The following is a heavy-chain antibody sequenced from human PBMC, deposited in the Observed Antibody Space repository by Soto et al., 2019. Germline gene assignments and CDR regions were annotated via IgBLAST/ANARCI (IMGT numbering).Heavy chain of an antibody. CDR2: ISGGGGST. Sequence: DVQLLESGGGLVQPGGSLRLACAASGFTFGNYAINWVRLAPGQGLEWVSGISGGGGSTYYADSVKGRFTIFRETSKNTVFLQMNSLRADDTAVYYSAKGFIVVVTVLRPDDAFDVWGQGTMVTVSS. CDR1: GFTFGNYA. J-gene: IGHJ3*01. CDR3: AKGFIVVVTVLRPDDAFDV. D-gene: IGHD2-21*02. V-gene: IGHV3-23*01.